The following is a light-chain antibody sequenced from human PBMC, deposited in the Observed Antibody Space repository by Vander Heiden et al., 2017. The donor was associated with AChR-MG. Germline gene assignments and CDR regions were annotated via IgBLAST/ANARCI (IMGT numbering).Light chain of an antibody. CDR1: QSVFYSYNNKNY. Sequence: DIVMTQSPESLAVSPGERATSNSQSRQSVFYSYNNKNYRGWYQQKPGQPPKLLISGASTRASGVPDRFSGSESETHFTLTITSLQSEDVARYYYQQNYCRPFTFGSGTKVNIK. V-gene: IGKV4-1*01. CDR3: QQNYCRPFT. CDR2: GAS. J-gene: IGKJ3*01.